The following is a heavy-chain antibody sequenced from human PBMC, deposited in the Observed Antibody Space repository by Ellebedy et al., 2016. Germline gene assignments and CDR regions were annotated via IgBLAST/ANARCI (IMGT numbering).Heavy chain of an antibody. CDR1: EFTVSSNF. CDR3: ARDREPTYGDSTAGYYYYGMDV. CDR2: FSSSSSYI. Sequence: GGSLRLSCAASEFTVSSNFMNWVRQAPGKGLEWVSSFSSSSSYIYYADSVKGRFTISRDNAKNSLYLQMNSLRAEDTAVYYCARDREPTYGDSTAGYYYYGMDVWGQGTTVTVSS. D-gene: IGHD4-17*01. V-gene: IGHV3-21*01. J-gene: IGHJ6*02.